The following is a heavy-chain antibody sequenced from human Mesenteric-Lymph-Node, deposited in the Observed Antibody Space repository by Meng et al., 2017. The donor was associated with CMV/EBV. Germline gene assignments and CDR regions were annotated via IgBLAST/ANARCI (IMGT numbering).Heavy chain of an antibody. CDR1: GFTFDDYA. D-gene: IGHD6-19*01. Sequence: GGSLRLSCAASGFTFDDYAMHWVRQAPGKGLEWVAGITWNSETIEYGDSVKGRFTISRDNAKNSLYLQMNSLRAEDTALYYCARVVAGYSSGWPFYYYGMDVWGQGTTVTVSS. J-gene: IGHJ6*02. CDR3: ARVVAGYSSGWPFYYYGMDV. V-gene: IGHV3-9*01. CDR2: ITWNSETI.